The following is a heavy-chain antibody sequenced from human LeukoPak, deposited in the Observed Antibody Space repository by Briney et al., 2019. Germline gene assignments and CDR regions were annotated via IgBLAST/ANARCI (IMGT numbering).Heavy chain of an antibody. CDR3: ARRGSSSWVYFDS. V-gene: IGHV4-31*03. Sequence: SQNLSLTCTVSGGSMSSGGFFWSWIRQNPGKGLGWIGYIYHGGNAYYNPSLKSRVTISVDTSRNQYSLKVNSVTAADTAVYYCARRGSSSWVYFDSWGQGTLVTVSS. CDR2: IYHGGNA. CDR1: GGSMSSGGFF. D-gene: IGHD6-13*01. J-gene: IGHJ4*02.